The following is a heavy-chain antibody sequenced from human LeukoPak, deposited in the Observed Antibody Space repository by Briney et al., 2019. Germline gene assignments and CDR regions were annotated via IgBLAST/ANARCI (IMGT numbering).Heavy chain of an antibody. Sequence: SETLSLTCAVHGGSFSGYYWSWIRPPPGKGLEWIGEINHSGSTNYNPSLKSRVTISVDTSKNQFYLTLSSVTAADTAVYYCARLRGPGIAVAGTFDYWGQGTLVTVSS. D-gene: IGHD6-19*01. J-gene: IGHJ4*02. CDR3: ARLRGPGIAVAGTFDY. CDR2: INHSGST. V-gene: IGHV4-34*01. CDR1: GGSFSGYY.